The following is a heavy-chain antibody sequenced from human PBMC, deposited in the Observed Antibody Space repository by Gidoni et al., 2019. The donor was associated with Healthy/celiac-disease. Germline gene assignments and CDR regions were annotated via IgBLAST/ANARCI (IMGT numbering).Heavy chain of an antibody. CDR2: IYYSGST. D-gene: IGHD3-9*01. Sequence: QLHLQESGPGLVKPSETLSLTCTVSVGPISSISYSWGLIRPPPGKGWEWIGSIYYSGSTYYNQSIKSRVNIDVEKSKNKFSMKMSSVTAEDKAVYYCARHVAAQHQVPYYDIVTGYGQPDYWGKGTLVTVSS. CDR1: VGPISSISYS. J-gene: IGHJ4*02. V-gene: IGHV4-39*01. CDR3: ARHVAAQHQVPYYDIVTGYGQPDY.